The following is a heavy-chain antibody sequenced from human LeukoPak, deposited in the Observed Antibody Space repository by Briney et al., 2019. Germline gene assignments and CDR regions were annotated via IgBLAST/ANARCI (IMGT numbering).Heavy chain of an antibody. J-gene: IGHJ2*01. D-gene: IGHD3-9*01. V-gene: IGHV4-59*11. CDR2: IYCSGSA. Sequence: PSETLSLTCTVSGGSMSSHYWSWIRQPPGKGLEWIGYIYCSGSANHNPSLKSRVTISVDTSKNQFSLKLSSLTTADTAVYYCARATSWDQRNFDWPHWYLDLWGRGTLVTVSS. CDR1: GGSMSSHY. CDR3: ARATSWDQRNFDWPHWYLDL.